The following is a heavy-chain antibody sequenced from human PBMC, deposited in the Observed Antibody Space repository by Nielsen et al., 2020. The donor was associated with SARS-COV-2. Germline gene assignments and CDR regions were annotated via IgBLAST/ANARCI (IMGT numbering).Heavy chain of an antibody. D-gene: IGHD2-15*01. CDR3: ARDPTRTPVDPPFDY. J-gene: IGHJ4*02. CDR2: INVGNGNT. CDR1: GYSFTSYA. V-gene: IGHV1-3*01. Sequence: ASVKVSCKASGYSFTSYAMHWVWQAPGQRLEWMGWINVGNGNTKYSQKFQGRVTITRDTSASTAYMELSSLRSEDTAVYYCARDPTRTPVDPPFDYWGQGTLVTVSS.